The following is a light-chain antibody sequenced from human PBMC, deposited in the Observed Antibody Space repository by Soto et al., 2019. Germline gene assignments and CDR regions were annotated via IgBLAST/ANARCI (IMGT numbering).Light chain of an antibody. V-gene: IGLV2-14*01. CDR2: DVS. CDR3: ASYTTSRTYV. J-gene: IGLJ1*01. CDR1: SSDVGGYSY. Sequence: SALTQPASVSGSPGQSIAISCTGTSSDVGGYSYVSWYQQQPGKAPKLVISDVSNQPSGVSDRFSGAKSGNTSSLTSSGLQTEYEADYYCASYTTSRTYVFGTGTKLTVL.